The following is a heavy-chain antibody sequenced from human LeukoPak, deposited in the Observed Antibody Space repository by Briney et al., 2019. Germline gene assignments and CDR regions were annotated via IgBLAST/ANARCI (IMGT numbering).Heavy chain of an antibody. CDR3: ARHRGSYDTSGEGFDS. D-gene: IGHD3-22*01. J-gene: IGHJ4*02. V-gene: IGHV4-34*01. CDR1: GGSFSGYY. CDR2: INHSGST. Sequence: PSETLSLTCAVYGGSFSGYYWSWIRQPPGKGLEWIGEINHSGSTNYNPSLKSRVTISVDTSKNQFSLKLSSVTAADTAVYYCARHRGSYDTSGEGFDSWGQGTLVTVSS.